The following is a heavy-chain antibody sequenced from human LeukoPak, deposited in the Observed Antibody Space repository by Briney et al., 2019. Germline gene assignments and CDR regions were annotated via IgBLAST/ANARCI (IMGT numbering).Heavy chain of an antibody. CDR3: AKSVGYSSSRAYFDY. CDR2: ISGSGGST. Sequence: GGSLRLSCAASGFTFSSYAMHWVRQAPGKGLEWVSAISGSGGSTYYADSVKGRFTISRDNSKNTLYLQMNSLRAEDTAVYYCAKSVGYSSSRAYFDYWGQGTLVTVSS. CDR1: GFTFSSYA. J-gene: IGHJ4*02. V-gene: IGHV3-23*01. D-gene: IGHD6-13*01.